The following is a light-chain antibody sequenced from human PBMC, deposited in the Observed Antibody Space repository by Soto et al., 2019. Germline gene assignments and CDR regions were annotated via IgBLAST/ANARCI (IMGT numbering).Light chain of an antibody. CDR2: EVT. J-gene: IGLJ7*01. CDR1: ISDVGSHNL. V-gene: IGLV2-23*02. CDR3: CSYGGSRAV. Sequence: QSALTQPASVSGSPGQSITISCTGTISDVGSHNLVSWYQQHPGQAPKLMIYEVTKRPLGVSTRFSASKSGNTASLTISGLQAEDEADYYCCSYGGSRAVFGGCTQLTVL.